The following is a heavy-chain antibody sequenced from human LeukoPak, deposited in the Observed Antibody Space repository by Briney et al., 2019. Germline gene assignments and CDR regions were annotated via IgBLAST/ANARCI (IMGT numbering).Heavy chain of an antibody. CDR1: GYTFTSYD. D-gene: IGHD6-19*01. CDR2: MNPNSGNT. CDR3: ARARIAVAGPKLDP. Sequence: ASVKVSCKASGYTFTSYDINWVRQATGQGLEWMGWMNPNSGNTGYAQKFQGRVTMTRNTSISTAYMELSSLRSDDTAVYYCARARIAVAGPKLDPWGQGTLVTVSS. J-gene: IGHJ5*02. V-gene: IGHV1-8*01.